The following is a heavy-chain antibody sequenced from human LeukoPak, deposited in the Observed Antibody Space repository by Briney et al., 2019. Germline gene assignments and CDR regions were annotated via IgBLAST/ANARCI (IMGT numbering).Heavy chain of an antibody. V-gene: IGHV4-59*01. CDR1: GDSISSYY. CDR3: VRGPYGSGISNWFDP. Sequence: SETLSLTCTVSGDSISSYYCSWIRQPPGKGLEWIGYIYYSGSTSYNPSLKSRVTISLDTSNNQFSLKLTSVTAADTAVYYCVRGPYGSGISNWFDPWGQGTQVIVSS. J-gene: IGHJ5*02. CDR2: IYYSGST. D-gene: IGHD3-10*01.